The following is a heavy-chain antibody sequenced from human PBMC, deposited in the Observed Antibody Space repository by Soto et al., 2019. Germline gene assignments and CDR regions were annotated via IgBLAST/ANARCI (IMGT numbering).Heavy chain of an antibody. CDR1: GGTFSSYA. CDR2: IIPIFGTA. CDR3: ARDSGPYGDYVAFDI. V-gene: IGHV1-69*13. D-gene: IGHD4-17*01. J-gene: IGHJ3*02. Sequence: SVKVSCKASGGTFSSYAISWVRQAPGQGLEWMGGIIPIFGTANYAQKFQGRVTITADESTSTAYMELRSLRSDDTAVYYCARDSGPYGDYVAFDIWGQGTMVTVSS.